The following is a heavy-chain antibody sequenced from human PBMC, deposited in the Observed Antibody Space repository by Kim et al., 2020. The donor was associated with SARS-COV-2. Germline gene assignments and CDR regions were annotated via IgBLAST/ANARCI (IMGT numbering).Heavy chain of an antibody. V-gene: IGHV3-23*01. J-gene: IGHJ6*02. D-gene: IGHD3-22*01. CDR3: AKDRSREARITKIVVVINPSGMDV. CDR2: ISGSGGST. CDR1: GFTFRSYA. Sequence: GGSLRLSCAASGFTFRSYAMSWVRQAPGKRLEWVSAISGSGGSTYYADSVKGRFTISRDNSKNTLYLQMNSLRAEDTAVYYCAKDRSREARITKIVVVINPSGMDVWGQGTTVTVSS.